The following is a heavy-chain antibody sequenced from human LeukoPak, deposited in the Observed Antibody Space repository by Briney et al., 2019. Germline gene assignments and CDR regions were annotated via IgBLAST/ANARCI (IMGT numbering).Heavy chain of an antibody. CDR1: GFTFSSYW. J-gene: IGHJ5*02. Sequence: GGSLRLSCAASGFTFSSYWMSWVRQAPGKGLEWVANIKQDGSEKYYVDSVKGRFTISRDNAKNSLYLQMNSLRAEDTAVYYCARGGVAHWNYFRDWFDPWGQGTLVTVSS. D-gene: IGHD1-7*01. V-gene: IGHV3-7*01. CDR3: ARGGVAHWNYFRDWFDP. CDR2: IKQDGSEK.